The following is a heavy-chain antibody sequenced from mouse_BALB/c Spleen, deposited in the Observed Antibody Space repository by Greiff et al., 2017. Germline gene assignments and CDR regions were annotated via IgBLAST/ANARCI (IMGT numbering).Heavy chain of an antibody. CDR3: ARSRYGNWYFDV. Sequence: VQLKESGPELVKPGASVKISCKASGYTFTDYNMHWVKQSHGKSLEWIGYIYPYNGGTGYNQKFKSKATLTVDNSSSTAYMELRSLTSEDSAVYYCARSRYGNWYFDVWGAGTTVTVSS. CDR1: GYTFTDYN. D-gene: IGHD2-10*02. J-gene: IGHJ1*01. CDR2: IYPYNGGT. V-gene: IGHV1S29*02.